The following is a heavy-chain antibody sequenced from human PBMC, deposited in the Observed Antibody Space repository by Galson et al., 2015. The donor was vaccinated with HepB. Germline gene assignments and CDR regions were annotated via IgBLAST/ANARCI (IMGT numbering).Heavy chain of an antibody. CDR3: ARVQRSLYGSGSYDRGGFDY. Sequence: SLRLSCAASGFTFSSYAMHWVRQAPGKGLEWVAVISYDGSNKYYADSVKGRFTISRDNSKNTLYLQMNSLRAEDTAVYYCARVQRSLYGSGSYDRGGFDYWGQGTLVTVSS. CDR2: ISYDGSNK. D-gene: IGHD3-10*01. CDR1: GFTFSSYA. V-gene: IGHV3-30*04. J-gene: IGHJ4*02.